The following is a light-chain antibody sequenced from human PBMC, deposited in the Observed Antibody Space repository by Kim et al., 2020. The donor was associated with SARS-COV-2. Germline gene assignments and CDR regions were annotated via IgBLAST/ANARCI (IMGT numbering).Light chain of an antibody. CDR3: GTWDDSLSAVV. CDR2: DNN. J-gene: IGLJ2*01. V-gene: IGLV1-51*01. Sequence: GQKVTISCSGNSSNIGSNFVSWYSQLPGTAPKVVIYDNNKRPSGIPDRFSGSKSGTSATLGITGLQTGDEADYYCGTWDDSLSAVVFGGGTQLTVL. CDR1: SSNIGSNF.